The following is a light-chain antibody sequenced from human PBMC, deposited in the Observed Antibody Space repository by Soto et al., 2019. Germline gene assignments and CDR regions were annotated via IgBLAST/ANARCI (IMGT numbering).Light chain of an antibody. CDR1: QSINSY. CDR2: AAS. J-gene: IGKJ4*01. CDR3: QQSYSTPLT. V-gene: IGKV1-39*01. Sequence: DIQMTQSPSSLSASVGDRVTITCRASQSINSYLNWYQQKPGKAPKVLIYAASSLQSGVPSRFSGSRSGTDFTLTIGGLQPEDFATYYCQQSYSTPLTFGGGTRVEIK.